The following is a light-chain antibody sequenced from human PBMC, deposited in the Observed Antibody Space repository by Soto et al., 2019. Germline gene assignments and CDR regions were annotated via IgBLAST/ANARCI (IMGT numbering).Light chain of an antibody. J-gene: IGLJ1*01. CDR1: SSDVGGYNY. Sequence: QSVLTQPPSASGSPGQSVTISCTGTSSDVGGYNYVYWYQQHPGKAPKLMIYEVTKRPSGVPDRFSGSKSGNTASLTVSGLQAEDEADYYCSSYGDSNSYVFGTGTKVTV. CDR2: EVT. CDR3: SSYGDSNSYV. V-gene: IGLV2-8*01.